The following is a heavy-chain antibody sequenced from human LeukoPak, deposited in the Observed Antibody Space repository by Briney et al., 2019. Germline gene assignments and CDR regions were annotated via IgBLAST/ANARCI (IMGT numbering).Heavy chain of an antibody. Sequence: GESLKISCKASGYSFTTYWISWVRQLPGQGLEWMGIIYPGDSDTRYSPSSQGQVTISADKSTSTAYLQWSSLKASDIAVYYCARHGRSGTGTFYRREVDYWGQGTLVTVSS. CDR3: ARHGRSGTGTFYRREVDY. J-gene: IGHJ4*02. D-gene: IGHD2/OR15-2a*01. V-gene: IGHV5-51*01. CDR2: IYPGDSDT. CDR1: GYSFTTYW.